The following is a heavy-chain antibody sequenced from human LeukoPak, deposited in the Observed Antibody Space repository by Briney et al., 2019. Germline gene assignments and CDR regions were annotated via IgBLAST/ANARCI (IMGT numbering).Heavy chain of an antibody. Sequence: PADPLSLTCTLSGGPVCNHHWRWTPQPREKGREWIGYIYYSGSTDYNLPLESRVTISIDTSKTQFSLKLNSVTAADTAVYYCARGYVSSGMLAPWGQGTLVTVSS. D-gene: IGHD2-8*01. CDR2: IYYSGST. CDR1: GGPVCNHH. V-gene: IGHV4-59*02. J-gene: IGHJ5*02. CDR3: ARGYVSSGMLAP.